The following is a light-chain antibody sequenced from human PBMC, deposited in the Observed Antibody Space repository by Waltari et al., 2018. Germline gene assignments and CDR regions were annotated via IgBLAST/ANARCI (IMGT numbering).Light chain of an antibody. J-gene: IGLJ1*01. CDR2: ANP. CDR1: NHRGTI. Sequence: ELAPPTVVAVAPGETDRIHCGGVNHRGTIWRWYQQMPGQAPTLVVYANPDRPSGIPDRFSGSNSGNTASLTVTGVEAEDEAYYYCQVWDSNTDDAVFGTGTKVTVL. V-gene: IGLV3-21*02. CDR3: QVWDSNTDDAV.